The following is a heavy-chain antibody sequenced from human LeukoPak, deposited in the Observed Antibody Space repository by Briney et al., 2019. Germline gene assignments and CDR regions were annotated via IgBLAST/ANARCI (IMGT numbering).Heavy chain of an antibody. V-gene: IGHV3-48*03. Sequence: PGGSLRLSCAASGFIFSSYGMNWVRQAPGKGLEWLSYIIGSGGTTFYADSVKGRFTISRDNAKNSLYLQMNSLRAEDTAVYYCASLRGDYGDLPPDDAFDIWGQGTMVTVSS. CDR3: ASLRGDYGDLPPDDAFDI. D-gene: IGHD4-17*01. CDR2: IIGSGGTT. CDR1: GFIFSSYG. J-gene: IGHJ3*02.